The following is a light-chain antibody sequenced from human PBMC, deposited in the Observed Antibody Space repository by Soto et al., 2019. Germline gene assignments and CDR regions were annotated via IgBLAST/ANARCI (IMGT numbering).Light chain of an antibody. V-gene: IGLV2-14*01. CDR2: DVS. CDR1: SSDVGGYNY. CDR3: SSYTSSSTSVV. Sequence: QSVLTQPASVSGSPGQSITISCTGTSSDVGGYNYVSWYQQHPGKAPKLMIYDVSNRPSGVSNRISGSKSGNTASLTISGLQDEDEADYYCSSYTSSSTSVVFGGGTKLTVL. J-gene: IGLJ2*01.